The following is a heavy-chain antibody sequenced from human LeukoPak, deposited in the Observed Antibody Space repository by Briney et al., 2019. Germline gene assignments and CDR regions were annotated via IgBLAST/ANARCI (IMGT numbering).Heavy chain of an antibody. J-gene: IGHJ4*02. CDR3: ASKTGSYHGYFDY. Sequence: GGSPRLSCAASGFTVSGKYMSWVRQAPGKGLEWVSIIYSGDNTYYADSVKGRFTISRDSSKNTLYLQMNSLRAEDTAVYYCASKTGSYHGYFDYWGQGTLVTVSS. CDR2: IYSGDNT. CDR1: GFTVSGKY. V-gene: IGHV3-53*01. D-gene: IGHD1-26*01.